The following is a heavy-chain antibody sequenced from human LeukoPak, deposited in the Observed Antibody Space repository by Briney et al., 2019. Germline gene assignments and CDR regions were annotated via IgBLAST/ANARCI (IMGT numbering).Heavy chain of an antibody. CDR2: IYYSGST. CDR3: AREEGGSYYDSSGYYYNWFDP. Sequence: PSETLSLTCTVSGGSISSYYWTWIRQPPGKGLEWIGYIYYSGSTNYNPSLKSRVTISVDTSKNQFSLKLSSVTAADTAVYYCAREEGGSYYDSSGYYYNWFDPWGRGTLVTVSS. J-gene: IGHJ5*02. D-gene: IGHD3-22*01. CDR1: GGSISSYY. V-gene: IGHV4-59*01.